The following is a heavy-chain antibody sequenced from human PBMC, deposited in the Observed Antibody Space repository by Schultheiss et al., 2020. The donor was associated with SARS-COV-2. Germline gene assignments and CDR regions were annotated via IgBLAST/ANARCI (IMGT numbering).Heavy chain of an antibody. CDR1: GFPFSSYG. CDR3: AKKSPVTRTVAGLDY. Sequence: GSLRLSCAASGFPFSSYGMHWVRQAPGKGLEWIGYIYYSGSTYYNPSLKSRVIVSVDTSKNQFSLRLSSVTAADTAVYYCAKKSPVTRTVAGLDYWGQGTLVTVSS. CDR2: IYYSGST. V-gene: IGHV4-59*06. J-gene: IGHJ4*02. D-gene: IGHD6-19*01.